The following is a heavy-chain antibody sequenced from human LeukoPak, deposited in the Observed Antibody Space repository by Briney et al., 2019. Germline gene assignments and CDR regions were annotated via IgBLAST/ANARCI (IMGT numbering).Heavy chain of an antibody. J-gene: IGHJ4*02. Sequence: PGGSLRLSCAASGFTFSSYGMHWVRQAPGKGLEWVAFIRYDGSNKYYADSVKGRFTISRDNSKNTLYLQMNSLRAEDTAVYYCAKDMVATRPRSLDYWGQGTLVTVSS. D-gene: IGHD5-12*01. V-gene: IGHV3-30*02. CDR1: GFTFSSYG. CDR3: AKDMVATRPRSLDY. CDR2: IRYDGSNK.